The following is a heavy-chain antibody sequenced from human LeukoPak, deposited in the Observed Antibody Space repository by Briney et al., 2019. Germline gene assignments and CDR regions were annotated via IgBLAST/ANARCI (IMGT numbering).Heavy chain of an antibody. CDR2: INDNGKT. Sequence: PSETLSFTCAVYGGSFSGYYWSWIRQSPGKGLEWSGEINDNGKTNYNPSLKSRVTMSVDTSKNQFSLKLNSVTAADTAVYYCARGARYCSSTSCPAIDYWGQGTLVTVSS. CDR3: ARGARYCSSTSCPAIDY. V-gene: IGHV4-34*01. CDR1: GGSFSGYY. J-gene: IGHJ4*02. D-gene: IGHD2-2*01.